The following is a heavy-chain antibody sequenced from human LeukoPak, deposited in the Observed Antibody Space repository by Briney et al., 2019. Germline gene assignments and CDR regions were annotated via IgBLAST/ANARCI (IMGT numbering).Heavy chain of an antibody. D-gene: IGHD1/OR15-1a*01. J-gene: IGHJ4*02. Sequence: PSETLSLTCTVYGGSFTAFYWSWIRQPPGKGLEWIGEVNHSGTTNYNPSLKSRVTLSVDTSKNQFSLKLSSVTAADTAVYYCARNKISDYWGQGTLVTVSS. V-gene: IGHV4-34*01. CDR1: GGSFTAFY. CDR2: VNHSGTT. CDR3: ARNKISDY.